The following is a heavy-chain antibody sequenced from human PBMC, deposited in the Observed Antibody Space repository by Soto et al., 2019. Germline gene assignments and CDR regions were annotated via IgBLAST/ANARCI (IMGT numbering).Heavy chain of an antibody. V-gene: IGHV4-34*01. J-gene: IGHJ4*02. D-gene: IGHD3-3*01. Sequence: SETMSLTCAVYGGSFSGYYWSWIRQPPGKGLEWIGEINHSGSTNYNPSLKSRVTISVDTSKNQFSLKLSSVTAADTAVYYCARYPLITIFGVDSDYWGQGTLGTVS. CDR2: INHSGST. CDR1: GGSFSGYY. CDR3: ARYPLITIFGVDSDY.